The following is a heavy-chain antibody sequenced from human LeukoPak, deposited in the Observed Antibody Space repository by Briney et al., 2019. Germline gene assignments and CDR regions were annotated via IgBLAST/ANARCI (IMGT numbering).Heavy chain of an antibody. J-gene: IGHJ6*02. Sequence: ASVKVSCKASGYTFSGYYMHWVRQAPGQGLEWMGWINPNSGGTNYAQKFQGRVIMTTDTSISTAYMELSRLRSEDTAVYYCARVPSPLPAAMYSYYYYGMDVWGQGTTVTVSS. D-gene: IGHD2-2*01. V-gene: IGHV1-2*02. CDR3: ARVPSPLPAAMYSYYYYGMDV. CDR2: INPNSGGT. CDR1: GYTFSGYY.